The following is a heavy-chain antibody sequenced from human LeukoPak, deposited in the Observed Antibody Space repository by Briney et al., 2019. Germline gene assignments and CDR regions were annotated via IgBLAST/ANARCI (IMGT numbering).Heavy chain of an antibody. CDR2: ISAYNGNT. CDR1: GFTFTNFG. CDR3: ARAGYYYYMDV. J-gene: IGHJ6*03. V-gene: IGHV1-18*01. Sequence: ASVKVSCKASGFTFTNFGISWVRQAPGQGLEWMGWISAYNGNTDYAQRLQGRVTMTTDTSTSTAYMELRSLRSDDTAVYYCARAGYYYYMDVWGKGATVIVSS.